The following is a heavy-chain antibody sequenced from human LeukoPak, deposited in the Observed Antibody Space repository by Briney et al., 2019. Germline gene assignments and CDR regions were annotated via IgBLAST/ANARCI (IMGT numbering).Heavy chain of an antibody. Sequence: QTGGSLRLSCAASGFTFSSYWMSWVRQAPGKGLEWVANIKQDGSEKHYVDSVQGRFTIYRDNAKNLLFLQMNSLRAEDTAVYYCARDVGYDSSGYYPYYFDYWGQGTLGTVSS. CDR2: IKQDGSEK. J-gene: IGHJ4*02. CDR1: GFTFSSYW. V-gene: IGHV3-7*05. CDR3: ARDVGYDSSGYYPYYFDY. D-gene: IGHD3-22*01.